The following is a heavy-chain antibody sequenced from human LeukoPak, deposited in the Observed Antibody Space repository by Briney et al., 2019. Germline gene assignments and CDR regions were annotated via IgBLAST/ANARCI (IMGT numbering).Heavy chain of an antibody. Sequence: GGSLRLSCAASGFTVSDSFMTWVRQAPGKGLEWVSVIYVAGSTYYADSVKGRFTVSRDNSKNTLYLQMNSLRAEDTAVYYCAKHWVAEEYYFDYWGQGSLVTVSS. D-gene: IGHD6-19*01. J-gene: IGHJ4*02. CDR2: IYVAGST. V-gene: IGHV3-53*01. CDR3: AKHWVAEEYYFDY. CDR1: GFTVSDSF.